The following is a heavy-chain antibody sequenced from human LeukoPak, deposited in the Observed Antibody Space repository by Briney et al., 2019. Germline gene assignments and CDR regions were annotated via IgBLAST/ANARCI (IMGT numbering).Heavy chain of an antibody. Sequence: GGSLRLSCAASGFTVSSNYMSWVRQAPGKGLEWVSVIYSGGSAYYSDSVKGRFTISRDNSKNTLYLQMNSLRAEDTAVYYCAKGVATTRVFDIWGQGTMVTVSS. J-gene: IGHJ3*02. D-gene: IGHD5-24*01. CDR1: GFTVSSNY. CDR2: IYSGGSA. V-gene: IGHV3-66*01. CDR3: AKGVATTRVFDI.